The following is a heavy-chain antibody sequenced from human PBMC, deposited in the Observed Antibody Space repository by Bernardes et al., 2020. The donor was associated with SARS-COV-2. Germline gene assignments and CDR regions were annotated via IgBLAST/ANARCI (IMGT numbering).Heavy chain of an antibody. CDR1: GFTFSSYS. V-gene: IGHV3-48*02. D-gene: IGHD3-3*01. CDR3: ARDRGFGVVIVKYYYYGMDV. Sequence: GSLRLSCAASGFTFSSYSMNWVRQAPGKGLEWVSYISSSSSTIYYADSVKGRFTISRDNAKNSLYLQMNSLRDEDTAVYYCARDRGFGVVIVKYYYYGMDVWGQGTTVTVSS. CDR2: ISSSSSTI. J-gene: IGHJ6*02.